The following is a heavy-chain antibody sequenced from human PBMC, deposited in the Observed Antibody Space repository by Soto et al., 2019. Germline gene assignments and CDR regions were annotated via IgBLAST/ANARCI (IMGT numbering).Heavy chain of an antibody. CDR1: GFTFSSYA. Sequence: EVQLLESGGGLVQPGGSLRLSCAASGFTFSSYAMSWVRQAPGKGLEWVSAISASDGSTYYADSVKGRFTISRDNSKNALFLQMNSLRAEDTAIYYCAKNGRLTSPCWGLGTLVTVPS. V-gene: IGHV3-23*01. D-gene: IGHD3-3*01. CDR2: ISASDGST. CDR3: AKNGRLTSPC. J-gene: IGHJ4*02.